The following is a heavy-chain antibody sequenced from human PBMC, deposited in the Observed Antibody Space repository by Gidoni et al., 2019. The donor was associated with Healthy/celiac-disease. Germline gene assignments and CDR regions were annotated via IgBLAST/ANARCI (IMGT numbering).Heavy chain of an antibody. J-gene: IGHJ4*02. CDR1: GFTFSSYG. V-gene: IGHV3-30*03. Sequence: QVQLVESGGGVVQPGRSLRLSCAASGFTFSSYGMHWVRQAPGKGLEWVAVISYDGSNKYYADSVKGRFTISRDNSKNTLYLQMNSLRAEDTAVYYCAIVFLDGDFDYWGQGTLVTVSS. CDR2: ISYDGSNK. CDR3: AIVFLDGDFDY. D-gene: IGHD3-3*01.